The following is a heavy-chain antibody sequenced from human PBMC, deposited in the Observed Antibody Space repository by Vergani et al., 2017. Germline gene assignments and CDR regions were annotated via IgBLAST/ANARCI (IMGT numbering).Heavy chain of an antibody. D-gene: IGHD5-12*01. Sequence: EVQLVESGGGLVKPGGSLRLSCAASGFTFSSYGMNWVRQAPGKGLEWVSSISSSSSYIYYADSVKGRFTISRDNAKNSLYLQMNSLRAEDTAVYYCARERVYSGYDLNYWGQGTLVTVST. CDR1: GFTFSSYG. J-gene: IGHJ4*02. CDR2: ISSSSSYI. V-gene: IGHV3-21*01. CDR3: ARERVYSGYDLNY.